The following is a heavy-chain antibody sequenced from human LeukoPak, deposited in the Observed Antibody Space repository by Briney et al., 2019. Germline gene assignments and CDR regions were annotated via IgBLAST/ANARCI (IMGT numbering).Heavy chain of an antibody. CDR2: IKEDGSEK. Sequence: GGSPRLSCVASRFSLNNYWMSWVRQAPGKGLEWVANIKEDGSEKYYVKSVEGRFTISRDDAKNSLYLQMNSLRVEDTAVYYCARSVGYGSGNDPAGGWGQGTLVTVSS. V-gene: IGHV3-7*01. CDR3: ARSVGYGSGNDPAGG. D-gene: IGHD3-10*01. J-gene: IGHJ4*02. CDR1: RFSLNNYW.